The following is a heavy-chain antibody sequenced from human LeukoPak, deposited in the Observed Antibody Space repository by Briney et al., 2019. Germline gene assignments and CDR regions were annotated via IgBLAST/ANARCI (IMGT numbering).Heavy chain of an antibody. CDR2: FDPEDGET. J-gene: IGHJ4*02. CDR1: GYTLTELS. V-gene: IGHV1-24*01. Sequence: ASVKVSCKVSGYTLTELSMHWVRQAPGKGLEWMGGFDPEDGETIYAQKFQGRVTMTEDTSTDTAYMELGSLRSEDTAVYYCATGLTYYYGSGSFDYWGQGTLVTVSS. CDR3: ATGLTYYYGSGSFDY. D-gene: IGHD3-10*01.